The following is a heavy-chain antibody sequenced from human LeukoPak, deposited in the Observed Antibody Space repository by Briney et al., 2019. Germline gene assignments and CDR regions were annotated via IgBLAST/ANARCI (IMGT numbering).Heavy chain of an antibody. V-gene: IGHV1-8*03. J-gene: IGHJ4*02. CDR3: AKASGSGSYFFDY. D-gene: IGHD3-10*01. CDR2: MNPNSGNT. Sequence: EASVKVSCKASGYTFTSYDINWVRQATGQGLEWMGWMNPNSGNTGYAQKFQGRVTITRNTSISTAYMELSSLRSEDTALYYCAKASGSGSYFFDYWGQGTLVTVSS. CDR1: GYTFTSYD.